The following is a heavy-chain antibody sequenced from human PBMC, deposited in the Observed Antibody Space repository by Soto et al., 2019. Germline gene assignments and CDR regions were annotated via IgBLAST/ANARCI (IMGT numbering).Heavy chain of an antibody. CDR3: ARTYDTTGPIDY. V-gene: IGHV1-69*13. J-gene: IGHJ4*02. D-gene: IGHD3-9*01. CDR1: GDTFSSYA. Sequence: SVKVSCKASGDTFSSYAISWVRQAPGQGLEWMGGIIPIFGTANYAQKFQGRVTITADESTSTAYMELSSLRSEDTAVYYCARTYDTTGPIDYWGQGTLVTVSS. CDR2: IIPIFGTA.